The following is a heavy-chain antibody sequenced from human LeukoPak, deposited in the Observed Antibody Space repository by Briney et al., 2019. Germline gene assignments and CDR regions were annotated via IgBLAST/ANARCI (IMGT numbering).Heavy chain of an antibody. D-gene: IGHD2-21*01. CDR3: ARDNAYLAEDYYYYMDV. V-gene: IGHV4-4*07. J-gene: IGHJ6*03. CDR1: GGSISGYY. CDR2: IYTSGST. Sequence: PSETLSLTCTVSGGSISGYYWSWIRQPPGKGLEWIGRIYTSGSTNYNPSLKSRVTMSVDTSKNQFSLKLSSVTAADTAVYYCARDNAYLAEDYYYYMDVWGKGTTVTVSS.